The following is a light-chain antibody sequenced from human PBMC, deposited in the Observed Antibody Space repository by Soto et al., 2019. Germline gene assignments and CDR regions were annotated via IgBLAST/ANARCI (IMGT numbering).Light chain of an antibody. Sequence: AIRMTQSPSSFSASTGDRVTITCRASQGISSYLAWYQQKPGKAPKLLIYAASTLQSGVPSRFSGSGSGTEFTLTISSLQPDDFATYYCQQYNHYSGLTFGGGTKVEIK. CDR1: QGISSY. J-gene: IGKJ4*01. CDR3: QQYNHYSGLT. CDR2: AAS. V-gene: IGKV1-8*01.